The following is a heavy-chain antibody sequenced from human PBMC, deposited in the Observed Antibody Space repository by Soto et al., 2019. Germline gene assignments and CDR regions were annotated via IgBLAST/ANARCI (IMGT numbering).Heavy chain of an antibody. CDR2: INPSGGST. J-gene: IGHJ4*02. CDR3: ARDRDDFWSGNRAFVDY. V-gene: IGHV1-46*01. CDR1: GYTFTSYY. Sequence: ASVKVSCKASGYTFTSYYMHWVRQAPGQGLEWMGIINPSGGSTSYAQKFQGRVTMARDTSTSTVYMELSSLRSEDTVVYYCARDRDDFWSGNRAFVDYWGQGTLVTVSS. D-gene: IGHD3-3*01.